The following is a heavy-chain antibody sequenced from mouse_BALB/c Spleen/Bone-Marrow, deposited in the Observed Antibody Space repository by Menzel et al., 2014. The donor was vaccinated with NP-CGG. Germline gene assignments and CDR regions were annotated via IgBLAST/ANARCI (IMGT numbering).Heavy chain of an antibody. CDR2: ISSGSRTI. J-gene: IGHJ2*01. D-gene: IGHD1-1*01. CDR1: GFTFSSFA. CDR3: ARSGSSSGYFDY. Sequence: EVQGVESGGGLVQPGGSRKLSCAASGFTFSSFAMHWVRQAPEKGLEWVAYISSGSRTIYYADTVMGRFTISRDNPRNTLFLQMTSLRSEDTAMYYCARSGSSSGYFDYWGQGTTLTVSS. V-gene: IGHV5-17*02.